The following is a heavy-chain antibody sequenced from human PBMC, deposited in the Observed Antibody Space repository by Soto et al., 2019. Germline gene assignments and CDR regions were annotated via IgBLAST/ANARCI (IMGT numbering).Heavy chain of an antibody. V-gene: IGHV2-5*02. CDR3: AHKTMWFGELLYQDVFDI. CDR2: IYWDDDK. Sequence: QITLKESGPTLVKPTQTLTLTCTFSGFSLNTSGVGVGWISQPPGKGLEWLTLIYWDDDKRYSPSLKSRLTITKDTSKNQVVLTMTNMDPVDTATYYCAHKTMWFGELLYQDVFDIWGQGTMVTVSS. D-gene: IGHD3-10*01. CDR1: GFSLNTSGVG. J-gene: IGHJ3*02.